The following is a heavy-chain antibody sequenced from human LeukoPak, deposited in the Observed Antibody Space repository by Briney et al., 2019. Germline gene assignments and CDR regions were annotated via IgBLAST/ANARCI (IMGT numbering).Heavy chain of an antibody. CDR2: IYTSGST. D-gene: IGHD4-11*01. V-gene: IGHV4-61*02. CDR3: ARDVSSNYDWFDP. Sequence: SETLSLTCTVSGGSISSGSYYWSWIRQPAGKGLEWIGRIYTSGSTNYNPSLKSRVTISVDTSKNQFSLKLSSVTAAVTAVYYCARDVSSNYDWFDPWGQGTLVTVSS. J-gene: IGHJ5*02. CDR1: GGSISSGSYY.